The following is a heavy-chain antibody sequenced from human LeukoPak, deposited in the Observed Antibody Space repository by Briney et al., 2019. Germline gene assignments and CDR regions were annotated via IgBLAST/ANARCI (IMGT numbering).Heavy chain of an antibody. CDR1: GYSFNSHH. Sequence: ASVKVSCKTSGYSFNSHHVHWVRQAPGQGLEWMGVKFSHDGSTSTARKFQGRVTLTRDTSTSTVGMELSSLRSEDTAVYYYARDSGNFHYDMDVWGQGTTVIVSS. CDR3: ARDSGNFHYDMDV. V-gene: IGHV1-46*02. CDR2: KFSHDGST. D-gene: IGHD3-10*01. J-gene: IGHJ6*02.